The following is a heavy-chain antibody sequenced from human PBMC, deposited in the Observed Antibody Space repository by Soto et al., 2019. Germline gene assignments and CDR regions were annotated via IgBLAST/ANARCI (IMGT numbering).Heavy chain of an antibody. CDR2: ISSSSSYI. J-gene: IGHJ6*02. D-gene: IGHD6-13*01. CDR3: ARVISSWGYYYYGMDV. Sequence: GSLRLSCAASGFTFSSYSMNWVRQAPGKGLEWVSSISSSSSYIYYADSVKGRFTISRDNAKNSLYLQMNSLRAEDTAVYYCARVISSWGYYYYGMDVWGQGTTVTVSS. V-gene: IGHV3-21*01. CDR1: GFTFSSYS.